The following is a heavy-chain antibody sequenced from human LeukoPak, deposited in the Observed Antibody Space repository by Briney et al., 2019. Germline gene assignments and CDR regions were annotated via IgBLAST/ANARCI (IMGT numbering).Heavy chain of an antibody. V-gene: IGHV4-4*09. J-gene: IGHJ5*02. CDR1: GGSISSYY. Sequence: SETLSLTCTVSGGSISSYYWSWIRQPPGKGLEWIGYICTSGSTNYNPSLKSRVTISVDTSKNQFSLKLSSVTAADTAVYYCARPGNYGWFDPWGQGTLVTVSS. CDR3: ARPGNYGWFDP. D-gene: IGHD1-7*01. CDR2: ICTSGST.